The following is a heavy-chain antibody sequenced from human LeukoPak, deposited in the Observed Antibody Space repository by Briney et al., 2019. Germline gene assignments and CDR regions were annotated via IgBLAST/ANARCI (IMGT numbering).Heavy chain of an antibody. CDR1: GLTFNTYG. V-gene: IGHV3-23*01. CDR3: PKDLEGGGDAFHI. J-gene: IGHJ3*02. Sequence: PGGSLRLSCAGSGLTFNTYGMSWVRQAAWKGVDGLSALSGRGDRTYYADSVKGRFTIPRHNSQNTLYLQMNSLRAEDTAVYYCPKDLEGGGDAFHIWGQGTMVTVSS. CDR2: LSGRGDRT.